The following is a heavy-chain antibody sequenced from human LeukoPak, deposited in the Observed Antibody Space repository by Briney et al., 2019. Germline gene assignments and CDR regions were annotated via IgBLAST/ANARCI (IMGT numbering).Heavy chain of an antibody. CDR2: ISEFGNDP. CDR3: AKDVGKWESLHFFDY. V-gene: IGHV3-23*01. D-gene: IGHD1-26*01. J-gene: IGHJ4*02. CDR1: GFTFSNYA. Sequence: GGSLRLSCAASGFTFSNYAMNWVRQAPGKGLEWVSSISEFGNDPSYADSVKGRFTISRDDSRNTLYLQMNSLRGDDTAVYYCAKDVGKWESLHFFDYWGQGTLVTVSS.